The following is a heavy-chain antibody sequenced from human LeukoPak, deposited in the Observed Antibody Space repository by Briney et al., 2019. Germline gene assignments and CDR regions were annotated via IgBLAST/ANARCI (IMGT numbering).Heavy chain of an antibody. D-gene: IGHD5-18*01. Sequence: HPGGSLRLSCAASGFTFSIYSMSWVRQAPGKGLEWVSALSGSGGSTYYADSVKGRFTLSRDNSKNMLYLQMNSLRAEDTAVYYCARSYGYGVEAFDIWGQGTMVTVSS. J-gene: IGHJ3*02. V-gene: IGHV3-23*01. CDR1: GFTFSIYS. CDR2: LSGSGGST. CDR3: ARSYGYGVEAFDI.